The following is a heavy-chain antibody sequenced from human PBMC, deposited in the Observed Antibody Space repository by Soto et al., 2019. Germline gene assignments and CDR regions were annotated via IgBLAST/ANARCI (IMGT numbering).Heavy chain of an antibody. CDR2: IQHTGNT. Sequence: SETLSLTCVVSGASIRSYHWSFLRQPAGKGLEWIGRIQHTGNTNYNPSLKSRVTMSADTSKNQISLKMTSVAAADTAVYFCAKDVSSRRWFDPWGQGVRVTVSS. D-gene: IGHD3-16*01. V-gene: IGHV4-4*07. CDR3: AKDVSSRRWFDP. CDR1: GASIRSYH. J-gene: IGHJ5*02.